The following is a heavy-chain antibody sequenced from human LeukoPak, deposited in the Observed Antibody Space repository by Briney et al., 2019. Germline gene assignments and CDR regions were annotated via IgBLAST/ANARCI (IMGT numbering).Heavy chain of an antibody. V-gene: IGHV3-21*01. J-gene: IGHJ3*02. CDR2: ISSSSSYI. CDR3: ARDYGGNLRAFDI. D-gene: IGHD4-23*01. CDR1: GFTFSSYS. Sequence: TGGSLRLSCAASGFTFSSYSMNWVRQAPGKGLEWVSSISSSSSYIYYADSVKGRFTISRDNAKNSLYLQMNSLRAEDTAVYYCARDYGGNLRAFDIWSQGTMVTVSS.